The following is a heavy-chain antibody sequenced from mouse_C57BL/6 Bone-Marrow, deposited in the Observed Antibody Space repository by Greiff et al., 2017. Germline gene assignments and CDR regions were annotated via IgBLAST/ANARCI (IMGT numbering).Heavy chain of an antibody. Sequence: VQLQQSGAELARPGASVKLSCKASGYTFTSYGISWVKQRTGQGLEWIGEIYPRSGNTYYNEKFKGKATLTADKSSSTAYMELRSLTSEDSAVXFCARTDYGRAWFAYWGQGTLVTVSA. CDR2: IYPRSGNT. D-gene: IGHD1-1*01. CDR3: ARTDYGRAWFAY. CDR1: GYTFTSYG. J-gene: IGHJ3*01. V-gene: IGHV1-81*01.